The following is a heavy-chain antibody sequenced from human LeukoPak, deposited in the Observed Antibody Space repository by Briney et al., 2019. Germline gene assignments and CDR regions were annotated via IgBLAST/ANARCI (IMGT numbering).Heavy chain of an antibody. CDR1: GYTFTGYY. CDR3: ARAGVADYYDSSGYQQYYYYYMDV. CDR2: INPNSGGT. D-gene: IGHD3-22*01. J-gene: IGHJ6*03. Sequence: ASVKVSCKASGYTFTGYYMHWVRQAPGQGRAWMGWINPNSGGTNYAQKSQGRVTMTRDTSISTAYMELSRLRSDDTAVYYCARAGVADYYDSSGYQQYYYYYMDVWGKGTTVTISS. V-gene: IGHV1-2*02.